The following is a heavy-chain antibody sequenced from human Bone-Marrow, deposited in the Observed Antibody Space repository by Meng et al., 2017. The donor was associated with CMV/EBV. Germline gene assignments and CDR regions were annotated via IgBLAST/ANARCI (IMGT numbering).Heavy chain of an antibody. CDR3: ARGQFLEFDY. CDR1: GGSISSYY. D-gene: IGHD3-3*01. Sequence: GSLRLSCTVSGGSISSYYWSWIRQPPGKGLEWIGYIYYSGSTNYNPSLKSRVTISVDTSKNQFSLKLSSVTAADTAVYYCARGQFLEFDYWRQGTLVTVLL. CDR2: IYYSGST. J-gene: IGHJ4*02. V-gene: IGHV4-59*01.